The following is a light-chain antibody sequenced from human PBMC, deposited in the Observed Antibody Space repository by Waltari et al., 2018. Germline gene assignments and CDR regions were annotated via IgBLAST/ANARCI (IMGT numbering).Light chain of an antibody. CDR3: ASWDDSLNGHWV. Sequence: QSVLTRPPSASGTPGQRVTISCSGSASNIGGNLVNWYQQLPGKAPKLLIDRSDQRPSGVPDRFSASKTGTSASLAISGLQSEDEADYFCASWDDSLNGHWVFGGGTKVTVL. CDR2: RSD. V-gene: IGLV1-44*01. CDR1: ASNIGGNL. J-gene: IGLJ3*02.